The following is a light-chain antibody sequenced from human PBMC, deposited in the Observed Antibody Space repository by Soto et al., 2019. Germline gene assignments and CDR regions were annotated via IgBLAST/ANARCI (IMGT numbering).Light chain of an antibody. CDR1: SFNIGAGYD. J-gene: IGLJ3*02. CDR3: QSYDSSLGGYWV. CDR2: GNN. V-gene: IGLV1-40*01. Sequence: QSVLTQPPSVSGAPGQRVTISCTGSSFNIGAGYDVHWYQHVPGTAPKLLIYGNNNRPSGVPDRFSGSKSGTSASLAITGLQAEDEADYSCQSYDSSLGGYWVFGGGTKVTVL.